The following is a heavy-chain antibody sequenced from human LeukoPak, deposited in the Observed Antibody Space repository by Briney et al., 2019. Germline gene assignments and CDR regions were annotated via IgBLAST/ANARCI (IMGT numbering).Heavy chain of an antibody. J-gene: IGHJ4*02. D-gene: IGHD3-22*01. CDR3: AREDSSGYFDY. CDR1: GFTFSNYA. Sequence: GGSLRLSCAASGFTFSNYAMSWVRQAPGKGLEWVSAISGSGGSTYYADSVRGRFTISRDKSKNTLCLQMNSLRAEDTAVYYCAREDSSGYFDYWGQGTLVTVSS. CDR2: ISGSGGST. V-gene: IGHV3-23*01.